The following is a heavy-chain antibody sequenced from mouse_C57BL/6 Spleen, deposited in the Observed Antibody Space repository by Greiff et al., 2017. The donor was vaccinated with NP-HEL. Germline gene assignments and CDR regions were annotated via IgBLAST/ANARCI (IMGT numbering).Heavy chain of an antibody. CDR3: ARSPGGIYFDY. CDR1: GYTFTDYY. J-gene: IGHJ2*01. CDR2: INPYNGGT. V-gene: IGHV1-19*01. Sequence: EVQLQQSGSVLVKPGASVKMSCKASGYTFTDYYMNWVKQSHGKSLEWIGVINPYNGGTSYNQKFKGKATLTVDKSSSTAYMELNSLTSEDSAVYYCARSPGGIYFDYWGQGTTLTVSS. D-gene: IGHD1-1*01.